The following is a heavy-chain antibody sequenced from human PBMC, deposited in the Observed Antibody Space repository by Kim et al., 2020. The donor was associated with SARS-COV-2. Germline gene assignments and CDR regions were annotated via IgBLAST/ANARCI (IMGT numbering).Heavy chain of an antibody. Sequence: SETLSLTCTVSGGSISSSDYYWGWIRQPPGKGLEWIGYISYSGSTDYNPSLKSRIAISVDTSKNQLSLKLSSVTAADTAVYYCARASRRYTYGKVDYWGQGTLVTVSS. CDR3: ARASRRYTYGKVDY. CDR1: GGSISSSDYY. CDR2: ISYSGST. D-gene: IGHD5-18*01. J-gene: IGHJ4*02. V-gene: IGHV4-39*01.